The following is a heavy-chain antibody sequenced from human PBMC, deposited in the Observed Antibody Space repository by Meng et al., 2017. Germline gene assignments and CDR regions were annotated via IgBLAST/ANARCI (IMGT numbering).Heavy chain of an antibody. Sequence: QLVESGVGLVKPGGSMRLSCVASGLRFTDAWMSWVRQAPGKGLEWVGRIKRNRDGGTIDYAARVKGRFTISRDESKNTLYLQMDSLITEDTAVYFCATGAAAADHWGQGTLVTVSS. CDR2: IKRNRDGGTI. J-gene: IGHJ4*02. CDR3: ATGAAAADH. CDR1: GLRFTDAW. D-gene: IGHD6-13*01. V-gene: IGHV3-15*01.